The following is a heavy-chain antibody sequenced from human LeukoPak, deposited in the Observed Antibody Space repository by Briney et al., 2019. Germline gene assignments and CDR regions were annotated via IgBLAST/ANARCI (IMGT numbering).Heavy chain of an antibody. CDR2: ISHDGSSE. Sequence: GGSLRLSCAASGFTFSNYAMHWVRQAPGKGPEWVALISHDGSSEYYGGSMKGRFTISRDNSRNTFYLQMNSLRAEDTAVYYCASRFEWLSSFDYWGQGTLVTVSS. V-gene: IGHV3-30*03. D-gene: IGHD3-3*01. J-gene: IGHJ4*02. CDR1: GFTFSNYA. CDR3: ASRFEWLSSFDY.